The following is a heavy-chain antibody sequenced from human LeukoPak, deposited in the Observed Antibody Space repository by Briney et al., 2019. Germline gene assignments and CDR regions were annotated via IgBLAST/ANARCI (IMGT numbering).Heavy chain of an antibody. D-gene: IGHD4-17*01. CDR3: ARVNDYDVPGFFDY. CDR1: GYTFTSYG. CDR2: ISAYNGNT. Sequence: ASVKVSCKASGYTFTSYGISWVRQAPGQGLEWMGWISAYNGNTNYAQKLQGRVTMTTDTSTSTAYMELRSLRSDDTAVYYCARVNDYDVPGFFDYWGQGTLVTVSS. V-gene: IGHV1-18*01. J-gene: IGHJ4*02.